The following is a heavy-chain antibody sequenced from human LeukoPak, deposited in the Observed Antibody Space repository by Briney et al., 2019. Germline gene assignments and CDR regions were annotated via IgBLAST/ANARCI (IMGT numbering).Heavy chain of an antibody. D-gene: IGHD5-12*01. CDR1: GGSISSGGYY. CDR2: VYTSGST. J-gene: IGHJ4*02. Sequence: PSQTLSLTCTVSGGSISSGGYYWSWIRQPAGKGLEWIGRVYTSGSTNYNPSLTSRVTISVDTSKNQFSLKLSSVTAADTAMYYCARGGYSGYVGRFDLDYWGQGVLVTVSS. V-gene: IGHV4-61*02. CDR3: ARGGYSGYVGRFDLDY.